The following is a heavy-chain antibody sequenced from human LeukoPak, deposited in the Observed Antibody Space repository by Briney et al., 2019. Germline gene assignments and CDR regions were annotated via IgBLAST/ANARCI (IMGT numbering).Heavy chain of an antibody. CDR2: IRSKAYGGTT. J-gene: IGHJ6*02. CDR1: GFTFGDYA. V-gene: IGHV3-49*04. CDR3: TRDSGYGFGELSTLYYYYGMDV. D-gene: IGHD3-10*01. Sequence: GALRLSCTASGFTFGDYAMSWVRQAPGKGVEWGGFIRSKAYGGTTEYAASVKGRFTISRDDSTSIAYIQMNSLKTEDTAVYYCTRDSGYGFGELSTLYYYYGMDVWGQGTTVTVSS.